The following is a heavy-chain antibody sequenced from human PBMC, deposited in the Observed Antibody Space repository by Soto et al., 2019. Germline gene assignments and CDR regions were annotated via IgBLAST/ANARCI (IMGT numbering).Heavy chain of an antibody. J-gene: IGHJ4*02. D-gene: IGHD1-1*01. CDR3: ARDLGAEHYYFDY. V-gene: IGHV4-31*01. Sequence: QVQLQESGPGLVKPSQTLSLTCTVSGGSISSGGYYWSWIRQHPGKGLEWIGYIYYSGSTYYNPSLKSPGNISVDTSKNQFSLKLSSVTAADTAVYYCARDLGAEHYYFDYWGQGTLVTVSS. CDR1: GGSISSGGYY. CDR2: IYYSGST.